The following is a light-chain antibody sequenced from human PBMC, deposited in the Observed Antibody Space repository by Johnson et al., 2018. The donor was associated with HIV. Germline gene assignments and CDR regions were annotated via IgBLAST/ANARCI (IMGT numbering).Light chain of an antibody. CDR1: ISNIGSNY. V-gene: IGLV1-51*01. Sequence: QSALTQPPSVSAAPGQKVTISCSGSISNIGSNYVSWYQQLPGTAPKLLIYDNNKRPSGIPDRFSGSKSGTSATLGITGLQTGDEADYYCGTWDSSLSAFYVFGTGTKVTVL. CDR3: GTWDSSLSAFYV. CDR2: DNN. J-gene: IGLJ1*01.